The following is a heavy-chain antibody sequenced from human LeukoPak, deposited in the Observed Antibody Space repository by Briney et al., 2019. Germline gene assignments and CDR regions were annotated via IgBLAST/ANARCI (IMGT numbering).Heavy chain of an antibody. J-gene: IGHJ4*02. CDR3: AIGGDSCTSCYRCFNY. Sequence: GESLKISCEGSGYSFTNYWIGWVRQMPGKGLEWMGVIYPDDSDTRYSPSFQGQVTISADKSIGTAYLQWSSLKASDTAMYYCAIGGDSCTSCYRCFNYWGQGTLVTVSS. CDR1: GYSFTNYW. D-gene: IGHD2-2*01. V-gene: IGHV5-51*01. CDR2: IYPDDSDT.